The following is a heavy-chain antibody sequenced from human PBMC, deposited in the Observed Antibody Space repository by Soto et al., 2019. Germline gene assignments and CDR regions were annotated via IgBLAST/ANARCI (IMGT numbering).Heavy chain of an antibody. CDR3: TGRPYYYGSGSYGY. D-gene: IGHD3-10*01. V-gene: IGHV4-34*01. CDR2: INHSGST. Sequence: QVQLQQWGAGLLKPSETLSLTCAVYGGSFSGYYWSWIRQPPGKGLEWIGEINHSGSTNYNPSLKSLVTISVDTSKTQFSLKLSSVTAADTAVYYCTGRPYYYGSGSYGYWGQGTLVTVSS. J-gene: IGHJ4*02. CDR1: GGSFSGYY.